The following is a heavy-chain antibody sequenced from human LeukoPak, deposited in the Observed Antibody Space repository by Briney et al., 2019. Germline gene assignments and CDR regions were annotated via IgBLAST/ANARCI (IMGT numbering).Heavy chain of an antibody. CDR1: GFTFGDYA. CDR2: IRSKAYGGTT. Sequence: GGSLRLSCTASGFTFGDYAMSWVRQAPGKRLEWVGFIRSKAYGGTTEYAASVKGRFTISRDDSKSIAYLQMNSLKTEDTAVYYCTRGSTVTTDWGQGTLVTVSS. J-gene: IGHJ4*02. CDR3: TRGSTVTTD. D-gene: IGHD4-17*01. V-gene: IGHV3-49*04.